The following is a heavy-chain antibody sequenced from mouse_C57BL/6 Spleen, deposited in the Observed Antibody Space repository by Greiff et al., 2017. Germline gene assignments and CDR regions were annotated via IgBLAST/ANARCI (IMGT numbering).Heavy chain of an antibody. CDR2: IDPSASYT. CDR3: ARFGDYYGSSPFDY. CDR1: GYTFTSYW. Sequence: VQLQQPGAELVRPGTSVKLSCMASGYTFTSYWMHWVKQRPGQGLEWIGVIDPSASYTNYNQKFKGKATWTEDTSSSTAYMQLSSLTAEDSAVYYCARFGDYYGSSPFDYWGQGTTLTVSS. V-gene: IGHV1-59*01. J-gene: IGHJ2*01. D-gene: IGHD1-1*01.